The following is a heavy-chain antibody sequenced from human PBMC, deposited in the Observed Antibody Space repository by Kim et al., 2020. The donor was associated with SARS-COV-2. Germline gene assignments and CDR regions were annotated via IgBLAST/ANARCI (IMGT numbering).Heavy chain of an antibody. J-gene: IGHJ2*01. CDR3: ARGDGSGWYLEYFDL. Sequence: ASVKGRFTFSRDNSKNTLYLQMNSLRAEDTAVYYCARGDGSGWYLEYFDLWGRGTLVTVSS. V-gene: IGHV3-53*01. D-gene: IGHD6-19*01.